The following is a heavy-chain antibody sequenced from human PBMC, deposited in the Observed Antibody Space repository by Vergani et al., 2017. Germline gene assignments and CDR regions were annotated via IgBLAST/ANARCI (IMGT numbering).Heavy chain of an antibody. CDR3: ARLSYDTTPYLQGGYDC. J-gene: IGHJ4*02. Sequence: EVQLLQSGGGVIQPGGSVRLSCAASGFTFSACPMTWVRQAPGKGLEWVSAISARYPSTYYADSVKGRFTISRDNSKNMLYLQMNSLIAEDTAVYYCARLSYDTTPYLQGGYDCWGQGTLVSVSS. D-gene: IGHD3-22*01. CDR2: ISARYPST. CDR1: GFTFSACP. V-gene: IGHV3-23*01.